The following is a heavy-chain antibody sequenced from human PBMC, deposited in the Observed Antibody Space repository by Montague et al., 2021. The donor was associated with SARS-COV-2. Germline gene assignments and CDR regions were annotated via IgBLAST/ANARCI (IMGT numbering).Heavy chain of an antibody. Sequence: SLRLSCAASGFSFNDYWMSWVRQAPGKGLEWVANIKQDGSETNHVDSVRGRFTVSRDNARSSLFLQMDGLSTEDTAVYYCAKGYTGDWDHYLDYWGQGTLVTVSS. CDR2: IKQDGSET. V-gene: IGHV3-7*01. D-gene: IGHD6-19*01. CDR3: AKGYTGDWDHYLDY. J-gene: IGHJ4*02. CDR1: GFSFNDYW.